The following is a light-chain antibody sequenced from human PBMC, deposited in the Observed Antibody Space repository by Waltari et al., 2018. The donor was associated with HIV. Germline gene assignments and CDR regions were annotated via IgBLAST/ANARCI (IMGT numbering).Light chain of an antibody. V-gene: IGLV3-25*03. CDR1: ALAKQS. Sequence: SFELTQPPSVSVSPGQTARITCSGDALAKQSTYWYQQKPGQAPVVVIYKDTERPSGSPERFSGSSSGTTVTLTISGVQSEDEADYYCQSADTGGTRVFGPGTKVTVL. CDR3: QSADTGGTRV. J-gene: IGLJ1*01. CDR2: KDT.